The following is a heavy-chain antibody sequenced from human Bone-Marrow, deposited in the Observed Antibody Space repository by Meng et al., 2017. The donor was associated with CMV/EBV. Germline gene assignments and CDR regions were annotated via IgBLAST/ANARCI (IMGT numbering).Heavy chain of an antibody. CDR3: ARVRVPAATRYWFDP. D-gene: IGHD2-2*01. CDR1: GGSFSGYY. J-gene: IGHJ5*02. CDR2: INHSGIT. V-gene: IGHV4-34*01. Sequence: SQTLSLTCAVSGGSFSGYYWSWIRQSPGKGLEWIGEINHSGITNYNPSLKSRVTISVDTSKNQFSLKLSSVTAADTAVYYCARVRVPAATRYWFDPWGQGTLVTVSS.